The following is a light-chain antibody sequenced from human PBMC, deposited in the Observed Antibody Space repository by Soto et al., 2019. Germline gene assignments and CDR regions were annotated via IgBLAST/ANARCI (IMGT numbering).Light chain of an antibody. CDR1: QSVSNW. J-gene: IGKJ2*02. V-gene: IGKV1-5*03. CDR2: KAS. Sequence: DIQMTQSPSTLSAFVGDRGTITCRASQSVSNWLAWYQQKPGKAPRLLISKASTLESGVPSRFSGSGSGTEFTLSISSLQPEDFATYYCQQYRSASTFGQGTKLEIK. CDR3: QQYRSAST.